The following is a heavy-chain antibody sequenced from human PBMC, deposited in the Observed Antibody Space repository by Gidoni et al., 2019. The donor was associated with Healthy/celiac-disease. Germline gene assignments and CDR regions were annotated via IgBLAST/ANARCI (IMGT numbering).Heavy chain of an antibody. CDR1: GFTLSSYW. CDR3: ARESHPASGWGFDY. V-gene: IGHV3-7*01. D-gene: IGHD6-19*01. Sequence: EVQLVESGGGLVQPGGSLRLSCAASGFTLSSYWMSWVRQAPGKGLEWVANIKQDGSEKYYVDSVKGRFTISRDNAKNSLYLQMNSLRAEDTAVYYCARESHPASGWGFDYWGQGTLVTVSS. J-gene: IGHJ4*02. CDR2: IKQDGSEK.